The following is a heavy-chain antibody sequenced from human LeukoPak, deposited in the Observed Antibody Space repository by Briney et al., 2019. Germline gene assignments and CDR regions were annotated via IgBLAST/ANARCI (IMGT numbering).Heavy chain of an antibody. D-gene: IGHD1-26*01. J-gene: IGHJ4*02. CDR1: GGSISSYY. Sequence: LETLSLTCTVSGGSISSYYWSWIRQPPGKGLEWIGYIYYSGSTNYNPSLKSRVTISVDTSKNQFSLKLSSVTAADTAVYYCARAKLLRFDYWGQGTLVTVSS. CDR3: ARAKLLRFDY. V-gene: IGHV4-59*01. CDR2: IYYSGST.